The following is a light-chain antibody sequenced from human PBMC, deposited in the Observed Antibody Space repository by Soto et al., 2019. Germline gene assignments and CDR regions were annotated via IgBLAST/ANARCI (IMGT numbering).Light chain of an antibody. CDR3: CPYAGSSTLGV. CDR1: SSDVGSYNL. Sequence: QSALTQPASVSGSPGQSITISCTGTSSDVGSYNLVSWYQQHPGKAPKLMIYEGSKRPSGVSNRFSGSKSGNTASLTISGVQAEDEADYYRCPYAGSSTLGVFGGGTKLTVL. V-gene: IGLV2-23*01. CDR2: EGS. J-gene: IGLJ2*01.